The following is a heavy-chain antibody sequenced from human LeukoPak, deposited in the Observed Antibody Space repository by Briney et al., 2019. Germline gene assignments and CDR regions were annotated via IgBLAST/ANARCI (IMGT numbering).Heavy chain of an antibody. J-gene: IGHJ6*03. CDR1: GFTFSSYW. CDR3: ARVPIAGAYYYYYYMDV. V-gene: IGHV3-7*01. Sequence: GGTLRLSCAASGFTFSSYWMSWVRQAPGKGLEWVANIKQDGSEKYYVDSVKGRFTISRDNVKNSLYLQMNSLRAEDTAVYYCARVPIAGAYYYYYYMDVWGKGTTVTVSS. D-gene: IGHD6-19*01. CDR2: IKQDGSEK.